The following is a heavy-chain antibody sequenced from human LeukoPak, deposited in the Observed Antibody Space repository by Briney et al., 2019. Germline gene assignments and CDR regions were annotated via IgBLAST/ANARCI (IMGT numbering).Heavy chain of an antibody. J-gene: IGHJ4*02. Sequence: GGSLRLSCAASGFTFNNFAMSWVRQAPGKGLEWVSATSGSGDLTYYADSVKGRFTISRDNSKNTLYLQMNSLRAEDSAVYYCARAIQQWLIGGAGYWGQGTLVTVSS. CDR1: GFTFNNFA. D-gene: IGHD6-19*01. CDR3: ARAIQQWLIGGAGY. CDR2: TSGSGDLT. V-gene: IGHV3-23*01.